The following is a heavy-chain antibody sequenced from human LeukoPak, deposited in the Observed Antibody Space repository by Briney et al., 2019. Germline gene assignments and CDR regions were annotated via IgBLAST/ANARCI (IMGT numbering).Heavy chain of an antibody. Sequence: PGGSLRLSCSASGFTFSSYAMHWVRQAPGKGLEWVSSISSSSNYIYYADSVKGRFTISRDNAKTSVYLQMNSLRAEDTAVYYCASHSGSYHWGQGTLVTVSS. D-gene: IGHD1-26*01. CDR2: ISSSSNYI. V-gene: IGHV3-21*01. CDR3: ASHSGSYH. CDR1: GFTFSSYA. J-gene: IGHJ5*02.